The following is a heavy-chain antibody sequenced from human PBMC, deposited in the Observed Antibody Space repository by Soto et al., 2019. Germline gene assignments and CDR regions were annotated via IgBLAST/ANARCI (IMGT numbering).Heavy chain of an antibody. CDR3: ARTAAAGKYYNGMDV. Sequence: LGKSLKISCKGSGYSFTSYWIVWARQMPGKGLEWMGIIFPGDSDTRYSPSFQGQVTISADKSISTAYLQWSSLKASDTAMYYCARTAAAGKYYNGMDVWGQGTTFTVSS. J-gene: IGHJ6*02. CDR1: GYSFTSYW. V-gene: IGHV5-51*01. D-gene: IGHD6-13*01. CDR2: IFPGDSDT.